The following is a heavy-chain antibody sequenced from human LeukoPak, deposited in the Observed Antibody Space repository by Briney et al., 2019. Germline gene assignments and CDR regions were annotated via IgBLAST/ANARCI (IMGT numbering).Heavy chain of an antibody. J-gene: IGHJ4*02. Sequence: GGSLRLSCAVSGISLSNYGMSWVRQAPGKGLEWVAGITADGSGAQYADSVRGRFIISRDNAKNTLYLQMNSLKAEDTAVYYCARFAVVTAGDFWGQGALVAVSS. V-gene: IGHV3-74*03. D-gene: IGHD2-21*02. CDR3: ARFAVVTAGDF. CDR2: ITADGSGA. CDR1: GISLSNYG.